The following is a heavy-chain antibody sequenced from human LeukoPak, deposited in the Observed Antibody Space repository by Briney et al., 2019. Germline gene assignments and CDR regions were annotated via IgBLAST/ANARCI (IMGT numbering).Heavy chain of an antibody. CDR3: ARDSRFSSSWYWWFDP. CDR1: GFTFSSYA. V-gene: IGHV3-21*01. D-gene: IGHD6-13*01. J-gene: IGHJ5*02. Sequence: PGGSLRLSCAASGFTFSSYAMSWVRQAPGKGLEWVSSISSSSSYIYYADSVKGRFTISRDNAKNSLYLQMNSLRAEDTAVYYCARDSRFSSSWYWWFDPWGQGTLVTVSS. CDR2: ISSSSSYI.